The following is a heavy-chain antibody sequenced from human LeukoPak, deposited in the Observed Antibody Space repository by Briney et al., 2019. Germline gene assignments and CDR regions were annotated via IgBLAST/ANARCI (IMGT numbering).Heavy chain of an antibody. D-gene: IGHD1-26*01. CDR2: ISNTGASI. CDR1: GITFSDYY. Sequence: GGSLRLSCGAPGITFSDYYMSWIRQAPGKGLEWVSYISNTGASIRYADSVKGRFTISRDNAKNTLYLQMNSLRAEDTALYYCASKVGNSGHGWFHPWGQGTLVIVSS. CDR3: ASKVGNSGHGWFHP. J-gene: IGHJ5*02. V-gene: IGHV3-11*04.